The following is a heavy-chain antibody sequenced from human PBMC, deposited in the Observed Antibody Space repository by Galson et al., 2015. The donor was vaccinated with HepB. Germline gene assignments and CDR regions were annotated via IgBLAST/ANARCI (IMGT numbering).Heavy chain of an antibody. CDR2: ISSGGSTI. Sequence: SLRLSCAASGFIFISYSMNWARQAPGKGLEWVSYISSGGSTIYYADSVKGRFIISRDNAKNSLYLQMNSLRDEDTAVYYCAPSRSFDYWGQGTLVTVSS. CDR1: GFIFISYS. CDR3: APSRSFDY. V-gene: IGHV3-48*02. J-gene: IGHJ4*02.